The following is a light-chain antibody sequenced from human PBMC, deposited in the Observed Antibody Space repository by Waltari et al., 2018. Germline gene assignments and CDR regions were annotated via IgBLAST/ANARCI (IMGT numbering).Light chain of an antibody. J-gene: IGLJ3*02. CDR2: GVN. CDR1: SSDIGSYNV. V-gene: IGLV2-23*02. Sequence: QSALTQPASVSGSRGQSITISCTGSSSDIGSYNVVSWYQHHPGNAPKLLIYGVNNRPSGGSNRFSGAKSGNTASLTISGLQAEDEADYYCSSYAGSVVFGGGTKLTVL. CDR3: SSYAGSVV.